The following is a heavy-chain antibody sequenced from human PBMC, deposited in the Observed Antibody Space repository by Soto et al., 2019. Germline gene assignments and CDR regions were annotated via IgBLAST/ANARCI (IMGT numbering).Heavy chain of an antibody. J-gene: IGHJ4*02. D-gene: IGHD1-1*01. CDR1: GGSFSGYY. V-gene: IGHV4-34*01. CDR2: INHSGST. CDR3: ARGRERGEDY. Sequence: SETLSLTCAVYGGSFSGYYWSWIRQPPGKGLEWIGEINHSGSTNYNPSLKSRVTISVDTSKNQFSLKLSSVTAADTAVYYWARGRERGEDYWGQGTLVTVSS.